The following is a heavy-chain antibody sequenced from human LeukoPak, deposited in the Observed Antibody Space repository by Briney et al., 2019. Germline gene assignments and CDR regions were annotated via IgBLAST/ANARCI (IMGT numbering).Heavy chain of an antibody. J-gene: IGHJ4*02. D-gene: IGHD4-23*01. CDR1: GYSINSAYH. CDR3: AGMTAVISERRFDS. Sequence: SETLSHPCIVSGYSINSAYHWGWIRQPPGKGLEWIGNLFPGLNTEHNPSFKGRVTISLDASKYLFSLRLTSVTAADTALYFCAGMTAVISERRFDSWGQGALVTVSS. CDR2: LFPGLNT. V-gene: IGHV4-38-2*02.